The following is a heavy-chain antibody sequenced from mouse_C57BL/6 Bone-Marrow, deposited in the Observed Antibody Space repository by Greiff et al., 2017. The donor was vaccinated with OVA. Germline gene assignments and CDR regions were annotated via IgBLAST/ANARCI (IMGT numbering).Heavy chain of an antibody. CDR3: TLYYYYAMDD. V-gene: IGHV14-4*01. J-gene: IGHJ4*01. CDR2: IDPENGDT. Sequence: EVQLQQSGAELVRPGASVKLSCTASGFNIKDDYMHWVKQRPEQGLEWIGWIDPENGDTEYASKFQGQATITADTSSNTAYLQLSSLTSEDTAVYYCTLYYYYAMDDWGQGTSVTVSS. D-gene: IGHD2-1*01. CDR1: GFNIKDDY.